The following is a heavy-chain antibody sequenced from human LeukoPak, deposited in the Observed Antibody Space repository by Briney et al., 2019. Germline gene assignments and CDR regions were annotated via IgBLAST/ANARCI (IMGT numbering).Heavy chain of an antibody. Sequence: GGSLRLSCAASGFTFSSYAMSWVRQAPGKGLEWVSAISGSGGSTYYADSVKGRFTISRDNSKNTLYLQMNSLRAEDTAVYYCAKDKRDIVATILDYYGMDVWGQGTTVTVSS. D-gene: IGHD5-12*01. CDR2: ISGSGGST. V-gene: IGHV3-23*01. CDR1: GFTFSSYA. CDR3: AKDKRDIVATILDYYGMDV. J-gene: IGHJ6*02.